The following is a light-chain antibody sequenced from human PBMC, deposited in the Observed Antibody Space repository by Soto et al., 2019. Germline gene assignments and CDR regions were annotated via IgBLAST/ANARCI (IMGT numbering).Light chain of an antibody. Sequence: ESVLPQSPGSLSLSPGERVTLSCRTSHSVNSHVAWYQQKPGQAPRLLLYGASTRATGIPVRFSGSGFGTEFTLTISSLQSEDFAVYYCQQYKNWPLFGQGTRLEIK. CDR2: GAS. J-gene: IGKJ5*01. CDR1: HSVNSH. CDR3: QQYKNWPL. V-gene: IGKV3-15*01.